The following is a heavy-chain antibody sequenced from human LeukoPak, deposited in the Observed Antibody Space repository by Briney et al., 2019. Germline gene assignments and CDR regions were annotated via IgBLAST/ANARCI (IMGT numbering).Heavy chain of an antibody. D-gene: IGHD6-6*01. CDR1: GGSIGSYY. CDR3: ARLSSTLYYSMDV. CDR2: IQNSAIYRAKI. J-gene: IGHJ6*02. Sequence: SETLSLTCVVSGGSIGSYYWTWIRQPPGKGLEWVGYIQNSAIYRAKIKSSPSLQSRVSLSIDSSKKEVSLTVSSVTAADTAVYYCARLSSTLYYSMDVWGPGTAVTVSS. V-gene: IGHV4-59*08.